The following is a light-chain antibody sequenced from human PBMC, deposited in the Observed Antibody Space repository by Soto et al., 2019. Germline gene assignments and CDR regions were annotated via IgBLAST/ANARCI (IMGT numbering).Light chain of an antibody. CDR1: SSDVGGYNY. V-gene: IGLV2-14*01. CDR3: SSYTSTSIV. Sequence: QSALTQPASVSGSPGQSITISCTGTSSDVGGYNYVSWYQRHPGKAPKLMIYDVSNRPSGVSNRFSGSKSGNTASLTISGLQAEDEADYNCSSYTSTSIVFGTGTKLTVL. CDR2: DVS. J-gene: IGLJ1*01.